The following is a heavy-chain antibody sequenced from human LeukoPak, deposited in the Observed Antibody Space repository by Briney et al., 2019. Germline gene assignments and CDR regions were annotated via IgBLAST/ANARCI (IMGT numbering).Heavy chain of an antibody. CDR2: IKSSNT. Sequence: SETLSLTCTVSGGSISSDRFYWTWVRQPAGKGLEWIGRIKSSNTNYNPSLKSRVSISLDTSTNQFSLKLSSLTAADTAVYCCARVPDWTYVPDYWGQGTLVTVSS. CDR3: ARVPDWTYVPDY. V-gene: IGHV4-61*02. J-gene: IGHJ4*02. D-gene: IGHD3-16*01. CDR1: GGSISSDRFY.